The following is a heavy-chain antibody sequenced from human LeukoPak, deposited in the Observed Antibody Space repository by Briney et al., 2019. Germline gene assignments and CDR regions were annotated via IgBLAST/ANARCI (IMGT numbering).Heavy chain of an antibody. CDR2: ISDDGRHN. J-gene: IGHJ4*02. V-gene: IGHV3-30*03. CDR3: ARVYLERLTAGYFDH. Sequence: GGSLRLSCAASGFTLSSYVMSWVRQAPGKGLEWAAVISDDGRHNYYADSVKGRFTISRDNSKSTLYLQMNSLRDDDSAAYFCARVYLERLTAGYFDHWGQGTQVTVSP. D-gene: IGHD2-8*01. CDR1: GFTLSSYV.